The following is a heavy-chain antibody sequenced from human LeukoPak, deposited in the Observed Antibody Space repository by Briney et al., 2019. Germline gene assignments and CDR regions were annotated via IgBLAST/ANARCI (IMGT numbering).Heavy chain of an antibody. D-gene: IGHD2-8*02. V-gene: IGHV4-59*01. CDR3: ARDSGGPYWYYYGMDV. CDR2: IYYSGTT. CDR1: PGSITGYY. J-gene: IGHJ6*02. Sequence: PSETLSLTCNVSPGSITGYYFTWIRQPPGKGLEWLCFIYYSGTTNYSPSFKSRLTMSLDTSKNQVSLRLTSVTAADTDVYYCARDSGGPYWYYYGMDVWGRGTTVTVSS.